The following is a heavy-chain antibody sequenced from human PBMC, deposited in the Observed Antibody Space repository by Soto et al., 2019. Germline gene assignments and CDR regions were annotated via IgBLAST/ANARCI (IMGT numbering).Heavy chain of an antibody. J-gene: IGHJ5*02. CDR1: GGSISSYY. CDR3: ARDGSGSYLWFDP. V-gene: IGHV4-59*01. CDR2: IYYSGST. Sequence: SXTLSLTCTVSGGSISSYYWSWIQQPPGKGLEWIGYIYYSGSTNYNPSLKSRVTISVDTSKNQFSLKLSSVTAADTAVYYCARDGSGSYLWFDPWGQGTLVTVSS. D-gene: IGHD3-10*01.